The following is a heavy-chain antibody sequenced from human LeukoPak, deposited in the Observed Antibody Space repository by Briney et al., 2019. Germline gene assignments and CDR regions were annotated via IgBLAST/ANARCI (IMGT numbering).Heavy chain of an antibody. CDR1: GFTFDDYG. Sequence: GGSLRLSCAASGFTFDDYGMSWVRQAPGKGLEWVSGINWNGGSTSYADSVKGRFTISRDNAKNSLYLQMNSLRAEDTAVYYCARARLGYCSGGSCYSYLDYWGQGTLVTVSS. CDR2: INWNGGST. V-gene: IGHV3-20*04. D-gene: IGHD2-15*01. J-gene: IGHJ4*02. CDR3: ARARLGYCSGGSCYSYLDY.